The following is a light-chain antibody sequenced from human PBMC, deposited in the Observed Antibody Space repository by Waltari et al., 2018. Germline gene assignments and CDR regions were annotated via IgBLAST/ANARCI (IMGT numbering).Light chain of an antibody. J-gene: IGKJ5*01. CDR1: QSISTY. V-gene: IGKV3-11*01. Sequence: VLTQSPATLSLSPGAGATLSCRASQSISTYLAWVQQRPGQAPRLLIYDASNRAAGVPAMFSGSGSGTDFTLSISSLEPEDFAVYYCHQRGSWPITFGQGTRLEIK. CDR3: HQRGSWPIT. CDR2: DAS.